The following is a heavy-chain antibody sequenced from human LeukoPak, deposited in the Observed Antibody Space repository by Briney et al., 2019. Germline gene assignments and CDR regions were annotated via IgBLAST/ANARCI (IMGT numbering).Heavy chain of an antibody. CDR1: GFTFSSYW. CDR2: INSDGSST. V-gene: IGHV3-74*01. D-gene: IGHD2-2*01. CDR3: AREKEGYCSRTSCYLDYYYYYMDV. J-gene: IGHJ6*03. Sequence: GGSLRLSCAASGFTFSSYWMHWVRQAPGKWLVWVSRINSDGSSTSYADSVKGRFTISRDNAKNSLYLQMNSLRAEDTAVYYCAREKEGYCSRTSCYLDYYYYYMDVWGKGTTVTISS.